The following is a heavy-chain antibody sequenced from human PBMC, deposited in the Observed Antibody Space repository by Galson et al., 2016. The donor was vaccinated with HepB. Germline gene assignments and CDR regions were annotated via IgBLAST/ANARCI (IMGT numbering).Heavy chain of an antibody. V-gene: IGHV3-23*01. Sequence: SLRLSCAASGITFTNYAMTWVRRAPGKGLEWVSTISGSGGDTYLADSVKGRFTISRDNSNNTLSLQMNNLRAEDTAVYYCAKKASKRGYNYIDHWGQGTLVTVSS. D-gene: IGHD5-18*01. CDR1: GITFTNYA. CDR3: AKKASKRGYNYIDH. J-gene: IGHJ4*02. CDR2: ISGSGGDT.